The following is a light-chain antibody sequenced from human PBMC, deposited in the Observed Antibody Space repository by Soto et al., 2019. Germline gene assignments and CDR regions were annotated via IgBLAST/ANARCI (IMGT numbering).Light chain of an antibody. CDR2: KAS. CDR1: QSISSW. J-gene: IGKJ1*01. Sequence: DIPMTQSPSTLSASVGDRVTITCRASQSISSWLAWYQQKPGKAPKLLIYKASSLKSGVPSRFSGSRSGSKFTLTISSLQPDDFATYYCQQYNSYSRTFGQGTKVEIK. V-gene: IGKV1-5*03. CDR3: QQYNSYSRT.